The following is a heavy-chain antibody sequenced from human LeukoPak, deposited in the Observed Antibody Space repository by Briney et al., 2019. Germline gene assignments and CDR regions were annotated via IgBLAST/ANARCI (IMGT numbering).Heavy chain of an antibody. CDR2: IRSSGSTI. CDR1: GFTLSSYE. Sequence: GRSLRLSCAVSGFTLSSYETKWVRHPPRKGLEWVSYIRSSGSTIFYADFVKGRFTISRDNGKNSLYLQMNSLRAEDTAVCYCARGGPAYYDILSGYYPYGMDVWGKGTTVTVSS. V-gene: IGHV3-48*03. J-gene: IGHJ6*04. CDR3: ARGGPAYYDILSGYYPYGMDV. D-gene: IGHD3-9*01.